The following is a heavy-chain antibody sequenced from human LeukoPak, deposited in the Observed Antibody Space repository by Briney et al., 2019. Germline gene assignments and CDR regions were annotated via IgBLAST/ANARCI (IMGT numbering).Heavy chain of an antibody. J-gene: IGHJ6*02. CDR2: ISYDGSNK. CDR1: GFTFSSYA. Sequence: GGSLRLSCAASGFTFSSYAMHWVRQAPGKGLEWVAVISYDGSNKYYADSVKGRFTISRDNSKNTLYLQMNSLRAEDTAVYYCAKVRLRYSGYFHYYYYYGMDVWGQGTTVTVSS. D-gene: IGHD5-12*01. CDR3: AKVRLRYSGYFHYYYYYGMDV. V-gene: IGHV3-30*04.